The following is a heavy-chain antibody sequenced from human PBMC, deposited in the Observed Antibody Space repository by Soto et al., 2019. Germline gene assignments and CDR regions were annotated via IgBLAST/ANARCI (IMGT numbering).Heavy chain of an antibody. CDR1: GFTFSGSA. Sequence: GGSLRLSCAASGFTFSGSAMHWVRQASGKGLEWVGRIRSKANSYATAYAASVRGRFTISRDDSKNTAYLQMNSLKTEDTAVYYCTGQIDFWSGPYYYYYMDVWGKGTTVTVSS. V-gene: IGHV3-73*01. CDR2: IRSKANSYAT. D-gene: IGHD3-3*01. CDR3: TGQIDFWSGPYYYYYMDV. J-gene: IGHJ6*03.